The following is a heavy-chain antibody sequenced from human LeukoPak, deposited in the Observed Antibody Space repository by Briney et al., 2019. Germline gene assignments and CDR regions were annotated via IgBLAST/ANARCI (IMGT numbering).Heavy chain of an antibody. Sequence: ASVKVSCKASGYAFTGYYMHWVRQAPGQGLEWMGRINPNSGGTNYAQKFQGRVTMTRDTSISTAYMELSRLRSDDTAVYYCAETTVTTGGFDPWGQGTLVTVSS. CDR2: INPNSGGT. J-gene: IGHJ5*02. CDR1: GYAFTGYY. V-gene: IGHV1-2*06. CDR3: AETTVTTGGFDP. D-gene: IGHD4-17*01.